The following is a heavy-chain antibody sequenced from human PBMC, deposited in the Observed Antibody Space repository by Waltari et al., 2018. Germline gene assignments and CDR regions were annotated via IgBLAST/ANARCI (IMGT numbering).Heavy chain of an antibody. Sequence: EVQLVEAGGDLVQPGGSLRLSCAASGFTFSDYWLHWVRQVPGKGLGGVARINICGGFRSYEDSVKGRFTISRDNSKNMVYLQMNSLRIEDTAVYYCARKGGRGYPYGPFYYDYWGQGTLVTVSS. CDR3: ARKGGRGYPYGPFYYDY. D-gene: IGHD5-18*01. CDR1: GFTFSDYW. CDR2: INICGGFR. V-gene: IGHV3-74*01. J-gene: IGHJ4*02.